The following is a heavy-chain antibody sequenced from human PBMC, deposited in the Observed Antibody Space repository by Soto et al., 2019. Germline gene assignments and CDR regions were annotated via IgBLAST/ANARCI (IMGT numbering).Heavy chain of an antibody. CDR2: MNPNSGNT. Sequence: QVQLVQSGAEVKKPGASVKVSCKASGYTFTSYDINWVRQATGQGLEWMGWMNPNSGNTAYAQKFQGRVTMTSNTSISTADMELSSRRSEDTAVYYCAIERRDGYDNWGQGTLVTVSS. D-gene: IGHD5-12*01. CDR3: AIERRDGYDN. J-gene: IGHJ4*02. V-gene: IGHV1-8*01. CDR1: GYTFTSYD.